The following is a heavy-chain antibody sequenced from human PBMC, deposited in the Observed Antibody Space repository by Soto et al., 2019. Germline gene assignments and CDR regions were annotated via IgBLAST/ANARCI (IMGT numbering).Heavy chain of an antibody. D-gene: IGHD1-20*01. CDR3: VRDVESPGISGSWGAFDI. CDR2: IYSSGNT. V-gene: IGHV4-4*07. Sequence: QVQLQESGPGLVKPSETLSLICTVSGGSIRNYFWTWIRQPAGKGLEWIGRIYSSGNTVYNASLKSRVTMSIDMSNNRFSLKLSSMTAADTAVYYCVRDVESPGISGSWGAFDIWGQGTVVTVSS. J-gene: IGHJ3*02. CDR1: GGSIRNYF.